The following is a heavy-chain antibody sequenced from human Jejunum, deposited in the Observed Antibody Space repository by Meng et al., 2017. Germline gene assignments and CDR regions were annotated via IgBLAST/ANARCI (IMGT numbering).Heavy chain of an antibody. J-gene: IGHJ4*02. Sequence: VEVGGAGGGVVQPGRSLRLSCAASGFTFSSYAMHWVRQAPGKGREWVALISYDGTNEDYADSVKDRFTISRDNSKNTLYLQMNTLRTEDTAVYYCARGGPYSSAWGYLDYWGQGTLVTVSS. CDR3: ARGGPYSSAWGYLDY. CDR2: ISYDGTNE. V-gene: IGHV3-30*01. CDR1: GFTFSSYA. D-gene: IGHD6-19*01.